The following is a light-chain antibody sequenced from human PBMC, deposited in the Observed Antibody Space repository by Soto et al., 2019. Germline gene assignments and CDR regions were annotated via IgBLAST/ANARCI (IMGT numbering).Light chain of an antibody. CDR2: TND. V-gene: IGLV1-44*01. CDR1: SSNIGSNA. CDR3: ATWDDSLSGVV. J-gene: IGLJ2*01. Sequence: QSVLTQPPSASGTPGQRVTISCSGSSSNIGSNAVNWYRQLPGTAPKLLIHTNDQRPSGVPDRFSGSQSGTSASLAISGLQSEVEAEYYCATWDDSLSGVVFGGGTKVTVL.